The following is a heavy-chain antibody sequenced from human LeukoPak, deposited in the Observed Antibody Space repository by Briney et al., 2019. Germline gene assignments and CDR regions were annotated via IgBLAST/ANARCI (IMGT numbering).Heavy chain of an antibody. D-gene: IGHD1-26*01. J-gene: IGHJ3*02. V-gene: IGHV1-69*06. CDR2: IIPIFGTA. Sequence: SVKVSCKASGGTFSSYAISWVRQAPGQGLEWMGGIIPIFGTANYAQKFQGRVTMTEDTSTDTAYMELSSLRSEDTAVYYCATDLGRWELQGSGAFDIWGQGTMVTVSS. CDR3: ATDLGRWELQGSGAFDI. CDR1: GGTFSSYA.